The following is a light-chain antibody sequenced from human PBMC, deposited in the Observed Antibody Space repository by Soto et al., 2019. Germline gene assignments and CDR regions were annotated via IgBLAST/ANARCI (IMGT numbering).Light chain of an antibody. V-gene: IGLV3-25*02. CDR1: ALPKQY. CDR3: QSADSSGTYHVV. J-gene: IGLJ2*01. CDR2: KDS. Sequence: SSELTQPPSVSVSPGQTARITCSGDALPKQYTYWYQQKPGQAPVMVIYKDSERPSGIPERFSGSSSGTTVTLTISGVQAEDEADYYCQSADSSGTYHVVFGGGTKVTVL.